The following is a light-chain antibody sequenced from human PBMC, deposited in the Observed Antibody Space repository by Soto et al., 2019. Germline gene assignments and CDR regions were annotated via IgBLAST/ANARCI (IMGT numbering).Light chain of an antibody. V-gene: IGKV3-20*01. J-gene: IGKJ2*01. Sequence: EIVLTQSPGNLSLSPGERATLSCRASQSVSSSYLAWYQQKPGQAPRVLIYGASSRATGIPDRFSGSGSGTDFTLTISRLEPEEFAVFYCQQYGSSPYTFGQGTKLEIK. CDR2: GAS. CDR3: QQYGSSPYT. CDR1: QSVSSSY.